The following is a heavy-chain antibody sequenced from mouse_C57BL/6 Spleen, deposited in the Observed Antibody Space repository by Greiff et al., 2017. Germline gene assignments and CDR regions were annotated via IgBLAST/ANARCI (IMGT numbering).Heavy chain of an antibody. V-gene: IGHV1-53*01. CDR2: INPSNGGT. Sequence: QVQLQQHGTELVKPGASVKLSCKASGYTFTSYWMHWVKQRPGQGLEWIGNINPSNGGTNYNEKFKSKATLTVDKSSSTAYMQLSSLTSEDSAVDYCARDYGSSSYAMEYWGQGTSVTVSS. J-gene: IGHJ4*01. D-gene: IGHD1-1*01. CDR1: GYTFTSYW. CDR3: ARDYGSSSYAMEY.